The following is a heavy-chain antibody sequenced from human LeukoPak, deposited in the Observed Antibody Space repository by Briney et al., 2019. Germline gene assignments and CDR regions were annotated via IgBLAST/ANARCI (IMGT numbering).Heavy chain of an antibody. V-gene: IGHV3-30*02. D-gene: IGHD3-3*01. CDR1: GFTFSSYG. CDR3: AKELPNYDFWCGYPDGDY. J-gene: IGHJ4*02. Sequence: PGGSLRLSCAASGFTFSSYGMHWVRQAPGKGLEWVAFIRYDGSNKYYADSAKGRFTISRDNSKNTLYLQMNSLRAEDTAVYYCAKELPNYDFWCGYPDGDYWGQGILVTVSS. CDR2: IRYDGSNK.